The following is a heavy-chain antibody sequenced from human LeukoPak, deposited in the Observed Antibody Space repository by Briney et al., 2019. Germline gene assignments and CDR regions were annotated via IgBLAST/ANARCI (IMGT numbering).Heavy chain of an antibody. D-gene: IGHD3-22*01. CDR2: IYTTGNA. CDR3: ARGKYYYDSNSSYRYFDP. V-gene: IGHV4-4*07. Sequence: SETLSLTCTVSGGSISSYYWSWIRQPAGKGLEWIGRIYTTGNATYNASLKSRVTMSIDTSKKQFSLNLSSVTAADTAVYYCARGKYYYDSNSSYRYFDPWGQGTLVTVSS. J-gene: IGHJ5*02. CDR1: GGSISSYY.